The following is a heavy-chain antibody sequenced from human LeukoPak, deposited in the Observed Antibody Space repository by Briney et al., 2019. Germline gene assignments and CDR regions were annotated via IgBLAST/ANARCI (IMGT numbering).Heavy chain of an antibody. CDR3: ARGYDILNCYPYFDY. V-gene: IGHV1-69*01. Sequence: SVKVSCKASGGTFSSYAISWVRQAPGQGLEWMGGIIPIFGTANYAQKFQGRVTITADESTSTAYMELSSLRSEDTAVYYCARGYDILNCYPYFDYWGQGTLVTVSS. J-gene: IGHJ4*02. CDR1: GGTFSSYA. CDR2: IIPIFGTA. D-gene: IGHD3-9*01.